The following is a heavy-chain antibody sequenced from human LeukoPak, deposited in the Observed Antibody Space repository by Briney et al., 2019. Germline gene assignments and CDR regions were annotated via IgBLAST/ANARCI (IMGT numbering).Heavy chain of an antibody. CDR2: ISWNSGSI. Sequence: GGSLRLSCAASGFTFDDYAMHWVRQAPGKGLEWVSGISWNSGSIGYADSVKGRFTISRDNAKNTVYLQMNNLRAEDTALYYCARESGYNPEPVAFDIWGQGTTVTVSS. CDR3: ARESGYNPEPVAFDI. V-gene: IGHV3-9*01. D-gene: IGHD5-24*01. J-gene: IGHJ3*02. CDR1: GFTFDDYA.